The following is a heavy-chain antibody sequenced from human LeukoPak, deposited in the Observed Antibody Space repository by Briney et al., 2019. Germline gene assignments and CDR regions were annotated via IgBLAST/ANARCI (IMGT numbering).Heavy chain of an antibody. J-gene: IGHJ4*02. CDR3: ARARGLLLWFGESDYYFDY. V-gene: IGHV3-11*04. D-gene: IGHD3-10*01. CDR2: ISSSGSTI. CDR1: GFTFSDYH. Sequence: GGSLRLSCAVSGFTFSDYHMSWIRQAPGKGLEWVSYISSSGSTIYYADSVKGRFTISRDNARNSLYLQMNSLRAEDTAVYYCARARGLLLWFGESDYYFDYWGQGTLVTVSS.